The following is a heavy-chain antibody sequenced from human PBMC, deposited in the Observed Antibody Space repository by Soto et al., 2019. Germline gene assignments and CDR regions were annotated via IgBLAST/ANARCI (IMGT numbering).Heavy chain of an antibody. CDR3: ARAPPYCSSTSCSPKYYFDY. V-gene: IGHV1-18*01. Sequence: QVQLVQSGAEVKKPGASVKVSCKASGYTFTSYGISWVRQAPGQGLEWMGWISAYNGNTTYAQKLQGRVTITTETSTSTAHMELRSLRSDDTAVYYCARAPPYCSSTSCSPKYYFDYWGQGTLVTVSS. D-gene: IGHD2-2*01. CDR2: ISAYNGNT. CDR1: GYTFTSYG. J-gene: IGHJ4*02.